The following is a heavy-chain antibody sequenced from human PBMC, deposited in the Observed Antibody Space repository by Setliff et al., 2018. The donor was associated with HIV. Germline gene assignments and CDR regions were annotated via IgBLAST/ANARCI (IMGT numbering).Heavy chain of an antibody. D-gene: IGHD3-9*01. CDR2: ITGNSDYI. J-gene: IGHJ5*02. V-gene: IGHV3-21*04. CDR3: ARDSRADILTGYYRGCFDP. Sequence: PGESLKISCAASGFTFSSYSMSWVRQAPGKGLEWVSSITGNSDYIYYGDSVKGRFTISRDNAKNSLYLQMNSLRAEDTAVYYCARDSRADILTGYYRGCFDPWGQGTLVTVSS. CDR1: GFTFSSYS.